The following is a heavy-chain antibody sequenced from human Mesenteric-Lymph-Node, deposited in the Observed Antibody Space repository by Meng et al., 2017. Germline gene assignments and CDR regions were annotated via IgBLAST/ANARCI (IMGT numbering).Heavy chain of an antibody. Sequence: GESLKISCAASGFTFSDYYMSWIRQAPGKGLEWVSYISSSGSTIYYADSVKGRFTISRDNAKNSLYLQMNSLRAEDTAVYYCARDLHTVSPGDYWGQGTRVTGSS. CDR2: ISSSGSTI. D-gene: IGHD4-17*01. CDR3: ARDLHTVSPGDY. CDR1: GFTFSDYY. J-gene: IGHJ4*02. V-gene: IGHV3-11*01.